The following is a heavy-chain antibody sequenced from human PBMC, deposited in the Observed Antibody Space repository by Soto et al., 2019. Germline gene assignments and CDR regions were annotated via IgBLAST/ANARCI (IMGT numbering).Heavy chain of an antibody. Sequence: GSLRLSCAASGFTFSSYSMNWVRQAPGKGLEWVSSISSSSSYIYYADSVKGRFTISRDNAKNSLYLQMNSLRAEDTAVYYCAREGYYDSSGYYAFDIWGQGTMVTVSS. CDR2: ISSSSSYI. CDR3: AREGYYDSSGYYAFDI. J-gene: IGHJ3*02. CDR1: GFTFSSYS. D-gene: IGHD3-22*01. V-gene: IGHV3-21*01.